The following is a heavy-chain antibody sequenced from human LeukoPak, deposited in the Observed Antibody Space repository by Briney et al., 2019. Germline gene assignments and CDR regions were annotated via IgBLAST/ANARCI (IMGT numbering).Heavy chain of an antibody. CDR3: ARGQLIPAAIFWFDP. CDR2: IYYSGST. J-gene: IGHJ5*02. CDR1: GGSISSGGYS. V-gene: IGHV4-61*08. D-gene: IGHD2-2*01. Sequence: PSETLSLTCAVSGGSISSGGYSWSWIRQPPGKGLEWIGYIYYSGSTNYNPSLKSRVTISVDTSKNQFSLKLSSVTAADTAVYYCARGQLIPAAIFWFDPWGQGTLVTVSS.